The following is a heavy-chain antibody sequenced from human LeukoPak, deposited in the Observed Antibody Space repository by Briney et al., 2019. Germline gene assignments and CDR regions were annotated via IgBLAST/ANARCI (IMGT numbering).Heavy chain of an antibody. J-gene: IGHJ5*02. CDR3: AKGGHYSFFDR. D-gene: IGHD3-10*01. CDR1: GLTFRSYA. Sequence: GGSLRLSCVVSGLTFRSYAMSWVRQAPGKGLEWVSTVSGRGDETFYADSVKGRFTLSRDNSKNTLNLQINSLRVEDTAVYYCAKGGHYSFFDRWGQGILVTVSS. CDR2: VSGRGDET. V-gene: IGHV3-23*01.